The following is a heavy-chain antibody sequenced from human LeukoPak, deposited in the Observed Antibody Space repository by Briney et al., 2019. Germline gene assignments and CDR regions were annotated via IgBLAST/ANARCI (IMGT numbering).Heavy chain of an antibody. Sequence: GGSLKLSCAASGFNFSAYSMNWVRQAPGKGLEWVSYISSSSSHIYYADSLKGRFTISRDNAKNSLYLQVNSLRAEDTAVYYCARQTLWFGELSPRDAFDTWGQGTMVIVSS. CDR1: GFNFSAYS. V-gene: IGHV3-21*01. CDR2: ISSSSSHI. J-gene: IGHJ3*02. D-gene: IGHD3-10*01. CDR3: ARQTLWFGELSPRDAFDT.